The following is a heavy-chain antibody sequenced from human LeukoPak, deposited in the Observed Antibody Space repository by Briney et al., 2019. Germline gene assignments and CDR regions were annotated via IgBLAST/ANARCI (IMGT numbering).Heavy chain of an antibody. J-gene: IGHJ6*02. CDR3: ARDCRLRFLEWLSQYGMDV. V-gene: IGHV1-46*01. CDR2: INPSGGST. CDR1: GYTFTSYY. Sequence: ASVKVSCKASGYTFTSYYMHWVRQAPGQGLEWMGIINPSGGSTSNAQKFQGRVTMTRDTSTSTVYMELSSLRSEDTAVYYCARDCRLRFLEWLSQYGMDVWGQGTTVTVSS. D-gene: IGHD3-3*01.